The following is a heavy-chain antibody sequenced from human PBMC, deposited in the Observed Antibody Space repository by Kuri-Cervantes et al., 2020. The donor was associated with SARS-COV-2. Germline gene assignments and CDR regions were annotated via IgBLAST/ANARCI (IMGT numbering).Heavy chain of an antibody. V-gene: IGHV4-34*01. J-gene: IGHJ4*02. Sequence: ESLKISCTVSGGSISSYYWSWIRQPPGKGLEWIGEINHSGSTNYNPSLKSRVTISVDTSKNQFSLKLSSVTAADTAVCYCARGLFYFDYWGQGTLVTVSS. CDR2: INHSGST. CDR3: ARGLFYFDY. CDR1: GGSISSYY.